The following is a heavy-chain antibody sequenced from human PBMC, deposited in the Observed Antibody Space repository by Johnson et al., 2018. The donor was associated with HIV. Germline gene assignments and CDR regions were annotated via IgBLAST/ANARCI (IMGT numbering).Heavy chain of an antibody. CDR2: MSYDGSNK. Sequence: QVQLVESGGGLVRPGRSLRLSCTASGFTFSSYAMHWVRQAPGKGLEWVAVMSYDGSNKYYADSMKGRFTISRDNSKNTLYLQMNSLRAEDTAVYYCARDRVMTFGGGVGRGAFDIWGQGTMVNVSA. J-gene: IGHJ3*02. D-gene: IGHD3-16*01. CDR1: GFTFSSYA. V-gene: IGHV3-30*04. CDR3: ARDRVMTFGGGVGRGAFDI.